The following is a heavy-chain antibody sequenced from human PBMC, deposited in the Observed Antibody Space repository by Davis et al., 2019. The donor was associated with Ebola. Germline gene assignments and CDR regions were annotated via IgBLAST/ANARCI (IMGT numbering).Heavy chain of an antibody. CDR3: ARSITIFGVVIHDAFDI. V-gene: IGHV3-33*01. J-gene: IGHJ3*02. CDR2: IWYDGSKR. CDR1: GFTFSSYG. D-gene: IGHD3-3*01. Sequence: GESLKISCVASGFTFSSYGMHWVRQAPGEGLEWVAVIWYDGSKRYYADSVKGRFTVSRDSSKNTLYLEMNSLRVEDTAVYYCARSITIFGVVIHDAFDIWGQGTMVTVSS.